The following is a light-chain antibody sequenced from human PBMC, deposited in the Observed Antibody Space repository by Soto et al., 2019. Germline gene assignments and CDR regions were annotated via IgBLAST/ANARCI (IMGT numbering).Light chain of an antibody. CDR3: QQYGSLPIT. CDR2: GAS. Sequence: VVLTQSPGTLSLSPGERAALSCRASQSVSSSYLAWYQQKPGQAPRLLIYGASSRATGIPDRFSGSGSGTHFNLTISRLEPEDFAVYYCQQYGSLPITFGQGIRLEIK. CDR1: QSVSSSY. J-gene: IGKJ5*01. V-gene: IGKV3-20*01.